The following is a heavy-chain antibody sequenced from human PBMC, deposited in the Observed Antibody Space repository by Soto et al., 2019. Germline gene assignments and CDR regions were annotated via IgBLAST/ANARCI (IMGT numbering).Heavy chain of an antibody. CDR3: AKGRPAYCGGDCYPNDY. CDR1: GFPFSSYS. V-gene: IGHV3-23*01. Sequence: GGSLSLSCAASGFPFSSYSMTWVRQAPGKGLEWVSGISGNGISTYYADSVKGRFTISRDNSKNTLYLQMNSLRAEDTAVYYCAKGRPAYCGGDCYPNDYWGQGALVTVSS. CDR2: ISGNGIST. J-gene: IGHJ4*02. D-gene: IGHD2-21*02.